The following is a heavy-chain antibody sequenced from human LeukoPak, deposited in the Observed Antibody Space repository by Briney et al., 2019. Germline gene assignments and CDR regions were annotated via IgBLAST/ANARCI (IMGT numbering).Heavy chain of an antibody. CDR2: INAGNGNT. J-gene: IGHJ4*02. V-gene: IGHV1-3*01. CDR1: GYTFTSYA. Sequence: ASVKVSCKASGYTFTSYAMHWVRQAPGQRLEWMGWINAGNGNTKYSQKFQGRVTITRDTSASTAYMELSSLRSDTAVYYCARGGLLWFGELLGYFDYWGQRTLVTVSS. D-gene: IGHD3-10*01. CDR3: ARGGLLWFGELLGYFDY.